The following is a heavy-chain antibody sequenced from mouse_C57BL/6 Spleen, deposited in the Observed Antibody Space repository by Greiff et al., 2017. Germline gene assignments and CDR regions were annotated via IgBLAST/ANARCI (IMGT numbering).Heavy chain of an antibody. Sequence: VQLQQSGAELARPGASVKMSCKASGYTFTSYTMHWVKQRPGQGLEWIGYINPSSGYTKYNQKFKDKATLTADKSASTAYMQRSSLTAEDSAVYYCARGSYDYGWYFDVWGTGTTVTVSS. CDR3: ARGSYDYGWYFDV. V-gene: IGHV1-4*01. J-gene: IGHJ1*03. D-gene: IGHD2-4*01. CDR2: INPSSGYT. CDR1: GYTFTSYT.